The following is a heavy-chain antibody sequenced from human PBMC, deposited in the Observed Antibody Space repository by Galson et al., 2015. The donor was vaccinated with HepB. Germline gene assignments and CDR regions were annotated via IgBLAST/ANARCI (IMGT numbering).Heavy chain of an antibody. J-gene: IGHJ4*02. D-gene: IGHD1-26*01. CDR3: AKDPPAGWELLGEVDY. CDR2: IRNDGSNK. Sequence: SLRLSCAASEFTFSTYGMHWVRQAPGKGLEWVAFIRNDGSNKDYADSVKGRFTISRDNSKNTLYLQMNSLRPEDTAVYYCAKDPPAGWELLGEVDYWGQGTLVTVSS. V-gene: IGHV3-30*02. CDR1: EFTFSTYG.